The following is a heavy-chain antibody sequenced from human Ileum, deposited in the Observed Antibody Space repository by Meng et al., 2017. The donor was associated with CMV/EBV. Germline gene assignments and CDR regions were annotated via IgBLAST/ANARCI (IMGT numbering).Heavy chain of an antibody. CDR3: ARDPSSSWPNNWFDP. CDR2: LYHSGST. D-gene: IGHD6-13*01. Sequence: SRVSLSSCSCLSRVRQPPVTALEWIGQLYHSGSTNYNPSLKSRVTISVDKSKNQFSLKLSSVTAADTAVYYCARDPSSSWPNNWFDPWGQGTLVTVSS. J-gene: IGHJ5*02. V-gene: IGHV4-4*02. CDR1: RVSLSSCSC.